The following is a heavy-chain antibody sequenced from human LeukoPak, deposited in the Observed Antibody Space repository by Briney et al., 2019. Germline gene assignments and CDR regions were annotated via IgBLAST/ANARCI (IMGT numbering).Heavy chain of an antibody. V-gene: IGHV3-30*02. CDR2: IRYDGGNK. D-gene: IGHD6-19*01. CDR3: AKDSRRYSNGWHFDY. CDR1: GFTFSSYG. Sequence: PGGSLRLSCAASGFTFSSYGMHWLRQAPDKGLEWVAFIRYDGGNKYYADSMKGRFTISRDNSKNTLYLQINSLRAEDTAVYYCAKDSRRYSNGWHFDYWGQGILVTLSS. J-gene: IGHJ4*02.